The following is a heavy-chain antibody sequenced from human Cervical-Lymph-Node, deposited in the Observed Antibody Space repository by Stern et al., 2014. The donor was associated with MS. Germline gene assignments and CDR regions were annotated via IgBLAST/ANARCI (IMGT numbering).Heavy chain of an antibody. CDR3: ARGRPGHYYGSGSSIEFDY. Sequence: QVQLQQWGAGLLKPSETLSLTCAVYGGSFRGYYWSWIRQPPGKGLEWIGEINHRGSTNYNPSLKSRVTISVDTSKNQFSLKLSSVTAADTAVYYCARGRPGHYYGSGSSIEFDYWGQGTLVTVSS. CDR2: INHRGST. J-gene: IGHJ4*02. V-gene: IGHV4-34*01. CDR1: GGSFRGYY. D-gene: IGHD3-10*01.